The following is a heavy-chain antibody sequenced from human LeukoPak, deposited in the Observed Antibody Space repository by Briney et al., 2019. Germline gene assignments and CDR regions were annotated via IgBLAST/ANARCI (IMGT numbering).Heavy chain of an antibody. D-gene: IGHD3-10*01. CDR1: GDSISSTNW. V-gene: IGHV4-4*02. CDR2: IYHSGST. Sequence: SETLSLTCAVSGDSISSTNWWCWVRQPPGKGLEWIGEIYHSGSTNYNPSLKSRVTISVDKSKNQVSLKLNSVTAADTALYYCAREHIFGSGSYYIDYWGQGTLVTVSS. J-gene: IGHJ4*02. CDR3: AREHIFGSGSYYIDY.